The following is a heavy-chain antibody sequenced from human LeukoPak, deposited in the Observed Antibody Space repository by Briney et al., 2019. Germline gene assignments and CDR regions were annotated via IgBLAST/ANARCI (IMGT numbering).Heavy chain of an antibody. CDR1: GFTLSSYA. CDR2: ISDSGFST. J-gene: IGHJ4*02. V-gene: IGHV3-23*01. Sequence: GGSLRLSCVASGFTLSSYAMSWVRQGPGKGPEWVSAISDSGFSTYYADSVKGRFTISRDNSKNTLYLQMNSLRVEDTAVYYCAKGLVAGIRPFDYWGQGTLVTVSS. D-gene: IGHD6-19*01. CDR3: AKGLVAGIRPFDY.